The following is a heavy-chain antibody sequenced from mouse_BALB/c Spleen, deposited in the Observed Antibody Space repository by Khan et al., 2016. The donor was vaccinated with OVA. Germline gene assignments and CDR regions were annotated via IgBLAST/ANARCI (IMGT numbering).Heavy chain of an antibody. CDR3: SRRNYFGYTFAY. V-gene: IGHV1-77*01. CDR2: ISPGSGDT. J-gene: IGHJ3*01. Sequence: QVQLQQSGAELARPGASVKLSCKASGYTFTEYYINWVKQRTGQGLEWIGEISPGSGDTYYNEKFKGKATLTADKSSSTAYMQLSKLTSEASAVYFCSRRNYFGYTFAYWGQGTLVTVSA. D-gene: IGHD1-2*01. CDR1: GYTFTEYY.